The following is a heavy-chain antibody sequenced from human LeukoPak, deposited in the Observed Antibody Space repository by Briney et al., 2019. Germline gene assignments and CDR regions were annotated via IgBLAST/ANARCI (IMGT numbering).Heavy chain of an antibody. CDR2: ISYDGNVK. Sequence: PGGSLRLSCAASGFSFSHYALHWVRQAPGKGLEWLAFISYDGNVKYYADSAKGRFTVSRGDSKITLYLQMTSLRTEDTALYYCARDFSTKYSQDYWGQGTLVTVSS. CDR3: ARDFSTKYSQDY. J-gene: IGHJ4*02. V-gene: IGHV3-30-3*01. D-gene: IGHD5-18*01. CDR1: GFSFSHYA.